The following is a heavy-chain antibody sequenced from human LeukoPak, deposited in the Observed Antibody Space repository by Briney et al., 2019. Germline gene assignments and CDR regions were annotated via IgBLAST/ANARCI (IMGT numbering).Heavy chain of an antibody. CDR3: ARIRLKGSSYYFDY. D-gene: IGHD6-6*01. CDR2: IDWDDDK. J-gene: IGHJ4*02. Sequence: SGPTLVNPTQTLTLTCTFSGFSLSTSGMCVSWVRQPPGKALEWLALIDWDDDKYYSTSLKTRLTISKDTSKNQVVLTMTNMDPVDTATYYCARIRLKGSSYYFDYWGQGTLVTVSS. CDR1: GFSLSTSGMC. V-gene: IGHV2-70*20.